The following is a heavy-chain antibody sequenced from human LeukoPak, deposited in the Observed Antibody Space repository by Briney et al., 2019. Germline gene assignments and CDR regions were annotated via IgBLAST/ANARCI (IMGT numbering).Heavy chain of an antibody. D-gene: IGHD2-8*02. CDR3: AREESGGYFDY. J-gene: IGHJ4*02. CDR1: GYTFTTRYY. CDR2: INTSGGGT. Sequence: ASVKVSCKASGYTFTTRYYMHWVRQAPGQGLEWIGIINTSGGGTNYAQKFQGRVTTTRDTSTSTVYMELGSLTSEDTAVYYCAREESGGYFDYWGQGTLVTVSS. V-gene: IGHV1-46*01.